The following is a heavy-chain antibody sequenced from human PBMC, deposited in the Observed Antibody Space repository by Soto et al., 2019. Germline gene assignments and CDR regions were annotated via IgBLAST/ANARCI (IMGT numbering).Heavy chain of an antibody. Sequence: GASVKVSCKASGGTFSSYGISWVRQAPGQGLEWMGGIIPIFGTPNYAQKFQGRVTITADESTSTAYVELTSLRSEDTAVYYCARDTGIAAAGTVMDVWGQGTTVTVS. V-gene: IGHV1-69*13. CDR3: ARDTGIAAAGTVMDV. J-gene: IGHJ6*02. CDR1: GGTFSSYG. D-gene: IGHD6-13*01. CDR2: IIPIFGTP.